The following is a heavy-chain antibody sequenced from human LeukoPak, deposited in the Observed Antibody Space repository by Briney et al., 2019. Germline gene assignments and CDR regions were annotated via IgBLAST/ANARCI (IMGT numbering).Heavy chain of an antibody. J-gene: IGHJ5*02. CDR2: INWNGGST. D-gene: IGHD3-10*01. CDR3: ARDGKPGSGSLNWFDP. V-gene: IGHV3-20*04. CDR1: GFTFDDYG. Sequence: AGGSLRLSCAASGFTFDDYGMSWVRQAPGKGLEWVSGINWNGGSTGYADSVKGRFTISRDNAKNSLYLQMNSLRAEDTAVYYCARDGKPGSGSLNWFDPWGQGTLVTVSS.